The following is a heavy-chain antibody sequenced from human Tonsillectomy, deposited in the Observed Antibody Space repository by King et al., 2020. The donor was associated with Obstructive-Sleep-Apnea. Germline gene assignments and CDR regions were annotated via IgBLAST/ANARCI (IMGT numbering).Heavy chain of an antibody. J-gene: IGHJ4*02. CDR1: GFTFSSYG. D-gene: IGHD3-16*02. CDR3: ARGSGSYRYGYYFDY. V-gene: IGHV3-33*01. Sequence: FQLVQSGGGVVQPERSLRVSCAASGFTFSSYGMHWVRQAPGKGLEWVAAIWYDGNNKFYADSVKGRFTISSDNSKNTLYLQMDSLRVEDTAVYYCARGSGSYRYGYYFDYWGQGTLVTVSS. CDR2: IWYDGNNK.